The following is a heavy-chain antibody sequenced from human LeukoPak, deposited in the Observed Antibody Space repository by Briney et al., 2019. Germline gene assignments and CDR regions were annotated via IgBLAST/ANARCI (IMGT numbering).Heavy chain of an antibody. D-gene: IGHD5-12*01. Sequence: SETLSLTCTVSGYSISSGYYWGWIRQPPGKGLEWIGSIYHSGSTYYNPSLKSRVTISVDTSKNQFSLKLSSVAAADTAVYYCARASGYVFDYWGQGTLVTVSS. CDR2: IYHSGST. J-gene: IGHJ4*02. V-gene: IGHV4-38-2*02. CDR3: ARASGYVFDY. CDR1: GYSISSGYY.